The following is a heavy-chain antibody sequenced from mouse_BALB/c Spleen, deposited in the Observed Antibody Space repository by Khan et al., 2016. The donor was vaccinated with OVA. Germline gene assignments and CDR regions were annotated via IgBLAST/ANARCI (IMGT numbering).Heavy chain of an antibody. Sequence: QVQLQQPGAELAKPGASVKMSCKASGYTFEAYWMHWVKQRPGQGLEWIGYINPSTGDTEYNQKFKDKATLTADKSSSTAYMQLTSLTSEDCAVYYCARCGLYSYGSMSDAMDSWGQGTSVTVSS. CDR1: GYTFEAYW. D-gene: IGHD1-1*01. J-gene: IGHJ4*01. CDR2: INPSTGDT. CDR3: ARCGLYSYGSMSDAMDS. V-gene: IGHV1-7*01.